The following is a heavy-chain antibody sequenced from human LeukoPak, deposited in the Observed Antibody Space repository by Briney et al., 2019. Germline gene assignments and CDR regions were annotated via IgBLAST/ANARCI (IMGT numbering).Heavy chain of an antibody. D-gene: IGHD3-9*01. V-gene: IGHV3-13*05. Sequence: GGSLRLSCAASGFTFSSYDMHCVRQATGKGLEWVSAIGTAGDPYYPGSVKGRFTISRENAKNSLYLQMNSLRAGDTAVYYCARGGVGILTGYLDYWGQGTLVTVSS. CDR2: IGTAGDP. J-gene: IGHJ4*02. CDR1: GFTFSSYD. CDR3: ARGGVGILTGYLDY.